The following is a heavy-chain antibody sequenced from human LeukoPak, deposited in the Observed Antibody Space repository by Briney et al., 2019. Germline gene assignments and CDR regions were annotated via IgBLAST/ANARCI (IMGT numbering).Heavy chain of an antibody. CDR3: ARDRVAYSSSDHFDY. J-gene: IGHJ4*02. D-gene: IGHD6-13*01. CDR2: ISGSGGST. Sequence: PGGSLRLSCAASGFTFSSYEMNWVRQAPGKGLEWVSAISGSGGSTYYADSVKGRFTISRDNSKNTLYLQMNSLRAEDTAVYYCARDRVAYSSSDHFDYWGQGTLVTVSS. V-gene: IGHV3-23*01. CDR1: GFTFSSYE.